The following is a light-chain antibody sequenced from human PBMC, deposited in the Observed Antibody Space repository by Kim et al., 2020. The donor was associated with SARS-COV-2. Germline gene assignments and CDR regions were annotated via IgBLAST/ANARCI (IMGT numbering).Light chain of an antibody. CDR2: QDS. CDR1: KLGDKY. Sequence: SYELTQPPSVSVSPGQTASITCSGDKLGDKYACWYQQKPGQSPVLVIYQDSKRPSGIPERFSGSNSGNTATLTISVTQAMDVADYSCQAWDSSTHNYVF. J-gene: IGLJ1*01. V-gene: IGLV3-1*01. CDR3: QAWDSSTHNYV.